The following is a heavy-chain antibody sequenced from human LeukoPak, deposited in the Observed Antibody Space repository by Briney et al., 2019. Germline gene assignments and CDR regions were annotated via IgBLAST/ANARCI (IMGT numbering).Heavy chain of an antibody. J-gene: IGHJ6*03. D-gene: IGHD4-17*01. CDR3: GRSGTVTTFYYYNYMDV. V-gene: IGHV4-59*01. CDR2: IYYSGNT. CDR1: GDSISPYY. Sequence: SETLSLTCTVPGDSISPYYWSWIRQPPGKGLEWIGYIYYSGNTNYNPSLKSRVIISVDASNNQFSLKLSSGMAADTAVDYCGRSGTVTTFYYYNYMDVWGKGTTVTVS.